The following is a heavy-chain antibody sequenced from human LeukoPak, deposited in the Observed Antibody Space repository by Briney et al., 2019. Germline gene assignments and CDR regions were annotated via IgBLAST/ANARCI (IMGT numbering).Heavy chain of an antibody. CDR2: INPNGGGT. CDR1: GYTFTGYY. CDR3: ARGIAVAVPFDY. Sequence: ASVKVSCKASGYTFTGYYMHWVRQAPGQGLEWMGRINPNGGGTNYAQKFQGRVTMTRDTSISTAYMELSRLRSDDTAVYYCARGIAVAVPFDYWGQGTLVTVSS. D-gene: IGHD6-19*01. V-gene: IGHV1-2*06. J-gene: IGHJ4*02.